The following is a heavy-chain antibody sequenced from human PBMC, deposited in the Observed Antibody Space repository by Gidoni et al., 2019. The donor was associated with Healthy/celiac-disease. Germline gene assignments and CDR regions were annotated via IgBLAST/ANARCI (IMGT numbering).Heavy chain of an antibody. Sequence: EVQLVESGGGLVKPGGSLRRSCAASEFPFGNAWMSWVRQAPGKGLEWVGRIKSKTDGGTTDYAAPVKGRFTISRDDSKNTLYLQMNSLKTEDTAVYYCTTTGGYSYGYPGYWGQGTLVTVSS. V-gene: IGHV3-15*01. CDR3: TTTGGYSYGYPGY. J-gene: IGHJ4*02. D-gene: IGHD5-18*01. CDR1: EFPFGNAW. CDR2: IKSKTDGGTT.